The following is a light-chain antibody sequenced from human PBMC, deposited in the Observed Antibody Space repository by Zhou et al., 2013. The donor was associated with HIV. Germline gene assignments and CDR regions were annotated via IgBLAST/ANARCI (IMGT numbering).Light chain of an antibody. J-gene: IGKJ1*01. CDR2: DAS. CDR3: QQYDSSIPT. CDR1: QSVDTY. V-gene: IGKV3-20*01. Sequence: EVLMTQSPVTLSVSPGGRATLSCRASQSVDTYLAWYQQRPGQPPRLLVFDASNRATGIPAKFSGSGSGTDFALTISRLEPEDFAVYYCQQYDSSIPTFGQGTKVEIK.